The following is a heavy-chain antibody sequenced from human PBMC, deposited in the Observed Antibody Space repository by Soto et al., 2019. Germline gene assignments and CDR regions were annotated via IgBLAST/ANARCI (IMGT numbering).Heavy chain of an antibody. D-gene: IGHD4-17*01. CDR3: VRRLATTVTAMGC. CDR2: ISDDGTNK. J-gene: IGHJ4*02. V-gene: IGHV3-30-3*01. Sequence: QVQLEESGGGVVQPGRSLRLSCKGSGFTFSSYAIQWVRQAPGKGLEWVAAISDDGTNKHTADSVKGRFTISRDNSRNNVYLQVNSLRVEDTAVYYCVRRLATTVTAMGCGVQGTPVTVSS. CDR1: GFTFSSYA.